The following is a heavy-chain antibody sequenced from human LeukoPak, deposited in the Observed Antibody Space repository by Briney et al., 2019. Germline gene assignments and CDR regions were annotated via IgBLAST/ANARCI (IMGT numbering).Heavy chain of an antibody. J-gene: IGHJ6*02. CDR2: IYYSGST. V-gene: IGHV4-59*01. CDR3: ARAPNGDYPIRPSLNYYYYGMDV. CDR1: GGSISSYY. Sequence: SETLSLTCTVSGGSISSYYWSWIRQPPGKGLEWIGYIYYSGSTNYNPSLKSRVTISVDTSKNQFSLKLSSVTAADTAVYYCARAPNGDYPIRPSLNYYYYGMDVWGQGTTVTVSS. D-gene: IGHD4-17*01.